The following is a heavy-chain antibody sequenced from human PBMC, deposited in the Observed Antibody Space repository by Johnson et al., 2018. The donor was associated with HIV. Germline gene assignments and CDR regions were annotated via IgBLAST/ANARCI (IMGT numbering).Heavy chain of an antibody. CDR3: AIVGIFGVAPDDAFDI. V-gene: IGHV3-NL1*01. Sequence: QVQLVESGGGVVQPGRSLRLSCAASGFTFSTFPMHWVRQAPGKGLEWVSVIYSGGSTYYADSVKGRFTISRDNSKNTLYLQMNSLRAEDTAVYYCAIVGIFGVAPDDAFDIWGQGTMVTVSS. CDR1: GFTFSTFP. J-gene: IGHJ3*02. D-gene: IGHD3-3*01. CDR2: IYSGGST.